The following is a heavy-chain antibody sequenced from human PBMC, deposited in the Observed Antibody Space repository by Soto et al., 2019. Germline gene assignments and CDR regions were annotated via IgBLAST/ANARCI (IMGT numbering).Heavy chain of an antibody. V-gene: IGHV5-51*01. D-gene: IGHD4-17*01. Sequence: GESLKISCKGSGYSFTSYWIGWVRQMPGKGLEWMGIIYPGDSDTRYSPSFQGQVTISADKSISTAYLQWSSLKASGTAMYYCARHCVATVTAGYFDYWGQGTLVTVSS. CDR3: ARHCVATVTAGYFDY. J-gene: IGHJ4*02. CDR1: GYSFTSYW. CDR2: IYPGDSDT.